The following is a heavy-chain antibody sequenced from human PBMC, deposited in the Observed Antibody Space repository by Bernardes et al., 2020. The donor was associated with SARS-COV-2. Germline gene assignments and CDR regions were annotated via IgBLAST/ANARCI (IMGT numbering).Heavy chain of an antibody. J-gene: IGHJ6*02. CDR2: INPNSGGT. CDR1: GYTFTGYY. Sequence: ASVKVSCKASGYTFTGYYMHWVRQAPGQGLEWMGWINPNSGGTNYAQKFQGWVTMTRDTSISTAYMELSRLRSDDTAVYYCARERVADIVVVPAAKSYYYYGMDVWGQGTTVTVSS. D-gene: IGHD2-2*01. V-gene: IGHV1-2*04. CDR3: ARERVADIVVVPAAKSYYYYGMDV.